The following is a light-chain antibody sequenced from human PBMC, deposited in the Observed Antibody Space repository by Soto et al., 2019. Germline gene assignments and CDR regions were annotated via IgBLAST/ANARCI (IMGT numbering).Light chain of an antibody. CDR3: CSYAYTSGWV. CDR1: SGDVLTYDG. J-gene: IGLJ3*02. CDR2: EGN. Sequence: QSALTQPASGSASPGQWITIYCTGPSGDVLTYDGVSWYQHHPGKAPKLIIYEGNKRPSGVSHRFSGPKSGHMASLTISGLQAEDEADYYCCSYAYTSGWVFGGGTKLTVL. V-gene: IGLV2-23*01.